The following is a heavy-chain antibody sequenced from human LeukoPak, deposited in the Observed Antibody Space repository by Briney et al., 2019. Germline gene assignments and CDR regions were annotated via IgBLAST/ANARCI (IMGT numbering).Heavy chain of an antibody. CDR3: AHSSADNHYYDSSRYFDY. V-gene: IGHV2-5*01. Sequence: SGPTLLKPTQTLTLTCTFSGFSLSTRVGGVGWIRQPPGKALEWLSLVYWNDDKHYISSLKSRLTITKDTSKNQVVLTMTNMDTVDTGTYYCAHSSADNHYYDSSRYFDYWAQGTLVTVSS. D-gene: IGHD3-22*01. CDR1: GFSLSTRVGG. J-gene: IGHJ4*02. CDR2: VYWNDDK.